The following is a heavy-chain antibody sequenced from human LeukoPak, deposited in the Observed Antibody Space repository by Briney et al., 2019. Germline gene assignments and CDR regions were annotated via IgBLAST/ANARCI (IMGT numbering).Heavy chain of an antibody. V-gene: IGHV4-39*07. Sequence: SETLSLTXTVSGGSISSSSYYWGWIRQPPGKGLEWIGSIYYSGSTYYNPSLKSRVTISVDTSKNQFSLKLSSVTAADTAVYFCARDQEHCSGTSCYPYWYDSWGQGTLVTVSS. CDR3: ARDQEHCSGTSCYPYWYDS. J-gene: IGHJ5*01. D-gene: IGHD2-2*01. CDR2: IYYSGST. CDR1: GGSISSSSYY.